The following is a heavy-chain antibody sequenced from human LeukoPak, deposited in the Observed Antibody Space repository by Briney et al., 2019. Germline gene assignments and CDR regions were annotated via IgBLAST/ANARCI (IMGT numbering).Heavy chain of an antibody. CDR2: INHSGST. CDR3: ASYYGSGSYSWFDP. CDR1: GGSFSGYY. J-gene: IGHJ5*02. D-gene: IGHD3-10*01. Sequence: PSETLSLTCAVYGGSFSGYYWSWIRQPPGKGLEWIGEINHSGSTNYNPSLKSRVTISVDTSKNQSSLKLSSVTAADTAVYYCASYYGSGSYSWFDPWGQGTLVTVSS. V-gene: IGHV4-34*01.